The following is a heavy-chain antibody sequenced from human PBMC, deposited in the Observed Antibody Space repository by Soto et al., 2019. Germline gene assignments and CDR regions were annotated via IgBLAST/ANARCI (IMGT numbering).Heavy chain of an antibody. CDR2: IYYSGTT. V-gene: IGHV4-31*03. CDR3: ASGHCYNCSGSYRDL. D-gene: IGHD6-25*01. J-gene: IGHJ2*01. Sequence: QVQLQESGPGLVKPSQTLSLTCTVSGGSISSGVSYWSWIRQSPGKSVVWIGYIYYSGTTYYDPSLMSRVSISLATSKNQLSLMLSSVTAADTAIYYCASGHCYNCSGSYRDLWGRGTLVAVSS. CDR1: GGSISSGVSY.